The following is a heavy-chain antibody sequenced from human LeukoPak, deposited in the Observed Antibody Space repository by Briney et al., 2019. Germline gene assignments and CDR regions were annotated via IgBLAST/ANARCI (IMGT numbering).Heavy chain of an antibody. CDR1: GGSISSGSYY. CDR3: AGGTDDFWSGYVTLFDY. CDR2: IYTSGST. V-gene: IGHV4-61*02. D-gene: IGHD3-3*01. Sequence: PSETLSLTCTVPGGSISSGSYYWSWIRQPAGMGLEWIGRIYTSGSTNYNPSLKSRVTISVDTSKNQFSLKLSSVTAADTAVYYCAGGTDDFWSGYVTLFDYWGQGTLVTVSS. J-gene: IGHJ4*02.